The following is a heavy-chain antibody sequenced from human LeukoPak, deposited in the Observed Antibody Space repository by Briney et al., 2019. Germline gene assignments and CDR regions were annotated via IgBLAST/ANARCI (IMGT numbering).Heavy chain of an antibody. V-gene: IGHV4-34*01. CDR1: GGSFSGYY. CDR3: ASYSSSSVEYYYMDV. J-gene: IGHJ6*03. D-gene: IGHD6-6*01. CDR2: INHSGST. Sequence: PSETLSLTCAVYGGSFSGYYWSWIRQPPGKGLEWIGEINHSGSTNYNPSLKSRVTISVDTSKNQFSLKLTSVTAADTAVYYCASYSSSSVEYYYMDVWGKGTTVTVSS.